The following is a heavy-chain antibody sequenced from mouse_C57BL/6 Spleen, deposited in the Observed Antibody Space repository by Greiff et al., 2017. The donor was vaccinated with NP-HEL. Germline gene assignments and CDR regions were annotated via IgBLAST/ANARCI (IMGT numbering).Heavy chain of an antibody. CDR2: IHPNSGST. D-gene: IGHD1-1*01. V-gene: IGHV1-64*01. CDR3: ARSYYGSPPWFAY. J-gene: IGHJ3*01. Sequence: QVQLQQPGAELVKPGASVKLYWMPGQGLEWIGMIHPNSGSTNYNEKFKSKATLTVDKSSSTAYMQLSSLTSEDSAVYYCARSYYGSPPWFAYWGQGTLVTVSA.